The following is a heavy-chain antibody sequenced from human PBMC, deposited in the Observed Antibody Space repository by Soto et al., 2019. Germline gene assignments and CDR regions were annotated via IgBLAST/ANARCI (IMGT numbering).Heavy chain of an antibody. CDR2: VSVYNGHT. CDR1: GFNFASYG. CDR3: ARGGVNDYGYADY. J-gene: IGHJ4*02. D-gene: IGHD5-18*01. V-gene: IGHV1-18*04. Sequence: QVQLVQSGAEVRKPGASVKVSCRTSGFNFASYGFNWVRQAPGQGLEWMGWVSVYNGHTKFQEEFQARVTLTTDTATTTAYMELRSLRSDDTAVYYCARGGVNDYGYADYWRQGTLVTVSS.